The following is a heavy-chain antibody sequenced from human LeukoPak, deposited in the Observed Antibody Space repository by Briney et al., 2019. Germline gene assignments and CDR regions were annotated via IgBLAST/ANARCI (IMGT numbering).Heavy chain of an antibody. CDR1: GYTFTGYY. V-gene: IGHV1-2*02. CDR3: ARARYSSGCDY. Sequence: ASVKVSCKACGYTFTGYYMHWVRQAPGQGLEWMGWINPNSGGTNYAQKFQGRVTKTRDTSISTAYMELSRLRSDDTAVYYCARARYSSGCDYWGQGTLVTVSS. D-gene: IGHD6-19*01. J-gene: IGHJ4*02. CDR2: INPNSGGT.